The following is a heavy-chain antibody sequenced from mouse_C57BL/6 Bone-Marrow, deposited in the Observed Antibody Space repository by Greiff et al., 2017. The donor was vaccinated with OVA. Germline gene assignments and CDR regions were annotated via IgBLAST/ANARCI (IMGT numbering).Heavy chain of an antibody. D-gene: IGHD2-3*01. CDR1: GYTFTSYW. J-gene: IGHJ2*01. Sequence: QVQLQQPGAELVKPGASVKMSCKASGYTFTSYWITWVKQRPGQGLEWIGDIYPGSGSTNYNEKFKSKATLTVDTSSSTAYMQLSSLTSEDSAVYYCARPYDGYTLYYFDYWGQGTTLTVSS. V-gene: IGHV1-55*01. CDR2: IYPGSGST. CDR3: ARPYDGYTLYYFDY.